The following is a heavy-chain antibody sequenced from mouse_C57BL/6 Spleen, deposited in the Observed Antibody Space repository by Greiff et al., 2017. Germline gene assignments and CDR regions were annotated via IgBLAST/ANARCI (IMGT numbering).Heavy chain of an antibody. D-gene: IGHD1-1*01. CDR2: IYPGSGST. Sequence: QVQLQQPGAELVKPGASVKMSCKASGYTFTSYWITWVKQRPGQGLEWIGDIYPGSGSTNYNEKFKSKATLTVDTSSSTDYMQLSSLTSEDSAVYYCAREGEVRYLWYFDVWGTGTTVTVSS. V-gene: IGHV1-55*01. CDR1: GYTFTSYW. J-gene: IGHJ1*03. CDR3: AREGEVRYLWYFDV.